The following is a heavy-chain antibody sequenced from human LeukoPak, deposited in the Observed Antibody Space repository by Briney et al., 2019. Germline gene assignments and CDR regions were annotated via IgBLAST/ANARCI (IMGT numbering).Heavy chain of an antibody. Sequence: GASVKVSCKASGYTFTGHYLNWLRQAPGQGLEWMGRINPNSGDTKYADKFQGRVIMTRDTSTSTAYMELNGPRSDDTASYYCARGMWELPSDYYYDYWGQGTLVTVSS. D-gene: IGHD1-26*01. CDR3: ARGMWELPSDYYYDY. V-gene: IGHV1-2*06. J-gene: IGHJ4*02. CDR1: GYTFTGHY. CDR2: INPNSGDT.